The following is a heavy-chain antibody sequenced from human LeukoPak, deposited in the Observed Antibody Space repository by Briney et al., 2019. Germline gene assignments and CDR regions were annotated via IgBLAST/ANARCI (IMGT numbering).Heavy chain of an antibody. Sequence: SGTLSLTCTVSGGSISSGSYYWSWIRQPAGKGLEWIGRIYTSGSTNYNPSLKSRVTISVDTSKNQFSLKLSSVTAADTAVYYCARETGYYDSSGYCDYWGQGTLVTVSS. CDR2: IYTSGST. J-gene: IGHJ4*02. D-gene: IGHD3-22*01. CDR3: ARETGYYDSSGYCDY. CDR1: GGSISSGSYY. V-gene: IGHV4-61*02.